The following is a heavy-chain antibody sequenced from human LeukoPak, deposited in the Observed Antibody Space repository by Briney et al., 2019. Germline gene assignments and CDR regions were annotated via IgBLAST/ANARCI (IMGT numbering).Heavy chain of an antibody. J-gene: IGHJ4*02. CDR1: GFTFNKYG. V-gene: IGHV3-23*01. CDR2: ISGSGSNT. Sequence: GGTLRLSCAASGFTFNKYGMSWVRQAPGKGLEWVSGISGSGSNTYYAESVKDRFIISRDSTKNTLFLQVNSLRVEDTAVYYCAKYVFSYGAGSYLAHWGRGTLVSVSS. CDR3: AKYVFSYGAGSYLAH. D-gene: IGHD3-10*01.